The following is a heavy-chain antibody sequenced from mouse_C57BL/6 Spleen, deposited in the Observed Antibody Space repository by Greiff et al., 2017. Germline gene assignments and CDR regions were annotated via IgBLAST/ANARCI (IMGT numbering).Heavy chain of an antibody. J-gene: IGHJ2*01. CDR3: AREGLRFDY. Sequence: QVQLQQPGAELVRPGSSVKLTCKASGYTFTSYWMDWVKQRPGQGLEWIGNIYPSDSETHYNQKFKDKATLTVDKSSSTAYMQLSSLTSEDSAVYYCAREGLRFDYWGQGTTLTVSS. CDR1: GYTFTSYW. CDR2: IYPSDSET. D-gene: IGHD2-4*01. V-gene: IGHV1-61*01.